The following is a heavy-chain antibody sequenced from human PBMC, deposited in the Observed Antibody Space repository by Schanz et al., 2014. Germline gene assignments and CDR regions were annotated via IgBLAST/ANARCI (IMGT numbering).Heavy chain of an antibody. CDR2: ISSSGSYI. V-gene: IGHV3-21*01. J-gene: IGHJ4*02. CDR3: ARAHGNNWYGKGLDY. Sequence: EVHLVESGGGLVKRGGSLRLSCAASGFTISSYSMNWVRQAPGKGLEWVSSISSSGSYIHYADSVKGRFTISRDNAKNTLYLQMNSLRAEDTAVYFCARAHGNNWYGKGLDYWGQGTQGTVSS. D-gene: IGHD1-1*01. CDR1: GFTISSYS.